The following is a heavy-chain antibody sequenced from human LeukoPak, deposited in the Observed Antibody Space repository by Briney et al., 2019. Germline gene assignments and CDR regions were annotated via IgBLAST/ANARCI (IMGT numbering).Heavy chain of an antibody. CDR1: GYTFTGYY. CDR3: ARAEYSSSSHASYGMDV. Sequence: ASVNVSCKASGYTFTGYYMHWVRQAPGQGVGWMGWINPNSGGTNYAQTFQGRVPMTRDTSISTAYMDLSRLRSDDAAVYYCARAEYSSSSHASYGMDVWGQGTTVTVSS. J-gene: IGHJ6*02. V-gene: IGHV1-2*02. D-gene: IGHD6-6*01. CDR2: INPNSGGT.